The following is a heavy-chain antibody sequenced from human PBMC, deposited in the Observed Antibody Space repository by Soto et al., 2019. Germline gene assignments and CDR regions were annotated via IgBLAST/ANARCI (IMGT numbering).Heavy chain of an antibody. CDR2: IWHDGNNK. J-gene: IGHJ6*02. D-gene: IGHD1-26*01. Sequence: GGSLRLSCAASGFTFSNYGMHGVRQAPGKGLEWVAIIWHDGNNKYYADSVRGRFIISRDNSKNRLYLQMNSLRAEDTAVYYCARDLVGASDSYGLDVWGQGTPVTVSS. V-gene: IGHV3-33*01. CDR3: ARDLVGASDSYGLDV. CDR1: GFTFSNYG.